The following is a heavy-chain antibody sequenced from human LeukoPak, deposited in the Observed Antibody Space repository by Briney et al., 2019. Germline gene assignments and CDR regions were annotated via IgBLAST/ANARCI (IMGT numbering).Heavy chain of an antibody. Sequence: GGALRLSSAASGFTFSSYAMSWVRQAPRKGLEWVSAISGSGGSTYYADSVKGRFTISRDNSKNTLYLQMNSLRAEDTAVYYCAKDATDFGVAVVDYWGQGTLVTVSS. CDR3: AKDATDFGVAVVDY. CDR2: ISGSGGST. CDR1: GFTFSSYA. D-gene: IGHD6-19*01. V-gene: IGHV3-23*01. J-gene: IGHJ4*02.